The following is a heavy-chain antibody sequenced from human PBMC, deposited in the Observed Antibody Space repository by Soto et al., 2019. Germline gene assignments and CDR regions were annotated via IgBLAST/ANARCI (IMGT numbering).Heavy chain of an antibody. Sequence: GGSLRLSXVGSGFTFSSYWMSWVRQAPGKELEWVANIKQDGGEIYYVDSVKGRFTISRDNARNSLHLQMNSLRAEDTAVYYCARDKIVGATYFDSWGQGTLVTVSS. J-gene: IGHJ4*02. D-gene: IGHD1-26*01. CDR1: GFTFSSYW. V-gene: IGHV3-7*03. CDR3: ARDKIVGATYFDS. CDR2: IKQDGGEI.